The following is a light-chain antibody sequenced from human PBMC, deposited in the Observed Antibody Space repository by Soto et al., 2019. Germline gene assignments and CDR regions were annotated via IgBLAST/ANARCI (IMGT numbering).Light chain of an antibody. CDR2: AAS. CDR3: QKYNSAPLT. Sequence: VQMTQSPSSLSASVGDRVTITCRASQGIAPYLAWFQQKPGKVPKLLIYAASTLQSGVPSRFSGSGSGTDFTLTISSLQPEDVATYYRQKYNSAPLTFGGGTKVDIK. J-gene: IGKJ4*01. V-gene: IGKV1-27*01. CDR1: QGIAPY.